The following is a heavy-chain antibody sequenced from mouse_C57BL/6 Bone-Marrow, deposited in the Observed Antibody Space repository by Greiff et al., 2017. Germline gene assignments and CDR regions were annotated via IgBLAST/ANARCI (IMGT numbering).Heavy chain of an antibody. CDR2: IDPSDSYT. CDR1: GYTFTSYW. Sequence: VQLQQPGAELVKPGASVKLSCKASGYTFTSYWMQWVKQRPGQGLEWIGEIDPSDSYTNYNQKFKGKATLTVDTSSSTAYMQLSSLTSEDSAVYCCARTPGWFAYWGQGTLVTVS. J-gene: IGHJ3*01. CDR3: ARTPGWFAY. V-gene: IGHV1-50*01.